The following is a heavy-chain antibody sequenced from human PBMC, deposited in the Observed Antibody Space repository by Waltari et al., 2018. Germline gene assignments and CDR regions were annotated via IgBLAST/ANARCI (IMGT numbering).Heavy chain of an antibody. Sequence: QVQLQESGPGLVKPSETLSLTCAVSGYSISSGYYWGWIRQPPGKGLEWIGSIYHSGSTYYNPSLKSRVTISVDKSKNQFSLKLSSVTAADTAVYYCARDPFDCSGGSCYSWGQGTLVTVSS. V-gene: IGHV4-38-2*02. CDR2: IYHSGST. J-gene: IGHJ4*02. CDR1: GYSISSGYY. CDR3: ARDPFDCSGGSCYS. D-gene: IGHD2-15*01.